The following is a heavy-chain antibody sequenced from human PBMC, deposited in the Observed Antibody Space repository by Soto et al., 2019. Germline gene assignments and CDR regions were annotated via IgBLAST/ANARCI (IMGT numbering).Heavy chain of an antibody. Sequence: EMQLVESGGGLVQPGGSLRLSCGVSGFTFGSFWMGWVRQAPGKGLEWVANINQDGSEQYYVDSVKGRFTISRDNPGNSLYLQMDTLRVEDTAVYFCARQIRGLTPNWFDPWGQGTLVSVSS. J-gene: IGHJ5*02. CDR3: ARQIRGLTPNWFDP. CDR2: INQDGSEQ. CDR1: GFTFGSFW. V-gene: IGHV3-7*01.